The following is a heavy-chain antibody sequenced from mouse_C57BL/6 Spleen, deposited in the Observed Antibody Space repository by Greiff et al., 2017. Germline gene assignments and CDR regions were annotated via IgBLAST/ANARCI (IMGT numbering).Heavy chain of an antibody. Sequence: EVQRVESEGGLVQPGSSMKLSCTASGFTFSDYYMAWVRQVPEKGLEWVANINYDGSSTYYLDSLKSRFIISRDNAKNILYLQMSSLKSEDTATYYCARGYSNYWYFDVWGTGTTVTVSS. CDR1: GFTFSDYY. D-gene: IGHD2-5*01. CDR3: ARGYSNYWYFDV. V-gene: IGHV5-16*01. CDR2: INYDGSST. J-gene: IGHJ1*03.